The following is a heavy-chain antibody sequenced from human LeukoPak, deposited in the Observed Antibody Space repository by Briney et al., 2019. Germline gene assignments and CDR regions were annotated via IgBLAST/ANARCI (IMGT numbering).Heavy chain of an antibody. Sequence: GGSLRLSCAASGFTFSSFGTSWVRQVPGKGLEWVSGISNSGASSFYAGSVKGRFTISRDNSKNTLYLQMNSLRGEDTAVYYCARGRYCNGGSCYFDSWGQGTLVTVSS. CDR2: ISNSGASS. D-gene: IGHD2-15*01. J-gene: IGHJ4*02. CDR1: GFTFSSFG. CDR3: ARGRYCNGGSCYFDS. V-gene: IGHV3-23*01.